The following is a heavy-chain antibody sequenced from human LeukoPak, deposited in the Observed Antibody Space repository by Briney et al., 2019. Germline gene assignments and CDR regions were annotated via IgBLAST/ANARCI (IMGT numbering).Heavy chain of an antibody. Sequence: ASETLSLTCTVSGGSISSYYWSWIRQPPGKGLEWIGYIYYSGSTNYNPSLKSRVTISVDTSKNQFSLKLSSVTAADTAVYYCARGYSNYYGMDVWGQGTTVTVSS. J-gene: IGHJ6*02. CDR1: GGSISSYY. CDR3: ARGYSNYYGMDV. CDR2: IYYSGST. D-gene: IGHD4-11*01. V-gene: IGHV4-59*01.